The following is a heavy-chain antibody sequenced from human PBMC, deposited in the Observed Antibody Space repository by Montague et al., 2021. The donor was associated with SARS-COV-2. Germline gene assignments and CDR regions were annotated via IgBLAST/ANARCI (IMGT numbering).Heavy chain of an antibody. Sequence: SETLSLTCTVSGGSISSYYWSWIRQPPGKGLEWIGRIYHSGSTNYNPSLKSRVTMSVDTSKNQFSLKLSSVTAADTAVYYCARDHTTILLIVYYYGMDVWGQGTTVTVSS. CDR3: ARDHTTILLIVYYYGMDV. CDR2: IYHSGST. CDR1: GGSISSYY. V-gene: IGHV4-4*07. J-gene: IGHJ6*02. D-gene: IGHD2-15*01.